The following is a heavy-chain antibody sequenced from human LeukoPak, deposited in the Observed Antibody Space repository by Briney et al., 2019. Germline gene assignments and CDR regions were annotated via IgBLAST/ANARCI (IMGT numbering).Heavy chain of an antibody. V-gene: IGHV1-69*04. D-gene: IGHD4-23*01. CDR3: ASGGGGNLVVDY. J-gene: IGHJ4*02. CDR1: GGTFSSYA. Sequence: ASVKVSCKASGGTFSSYAISWVRQAPGQGLEWTGRIIPILGIANYAQKFQGRVTITADKSTSTAYMELSSLRSEDTAVYYCASGGGGNLVVDYWGQGTLVTVSS. CDR2: IIPILGIA.